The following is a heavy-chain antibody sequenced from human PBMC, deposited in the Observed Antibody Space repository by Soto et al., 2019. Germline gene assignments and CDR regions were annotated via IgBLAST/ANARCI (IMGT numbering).Heavy chain of an antibody. Sequence: QVQLQESGPGLGKPPRPLSLTCTVSVGSISGVVYYWSWTRQPPGKGLEWIGYIYYSGSTNYNPSLKSRVTISVDTSKNQFSLKLSSVTAADTAVYYCASNRYGYTFYDYWGQGTLVTVSS. CDR2: IYYSGST. V-gene: IGHV4-30-4*01. CDR3: ASNRYGYTFYDY. CDR1: VGSISGVVYY. D-gene: IGHD5-18*01. J-gene: IGHJ4*02.